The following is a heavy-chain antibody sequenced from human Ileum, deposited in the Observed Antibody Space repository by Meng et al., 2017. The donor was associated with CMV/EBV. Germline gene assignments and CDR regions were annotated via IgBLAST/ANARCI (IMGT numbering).Heavy chain of an antibody. J-gene: IGHJ3*02. Sequence: GGSLRLSCAASGIIVSDSGMNWVRQAPGKGLEWVSGISYRDGRAYYRDSVKGRLTVFRDISKNTLYLQMNNLSVEDTAVYYCVRGSSRGGTDAFDIWGRGTMVTVSS. CDR3: VRGSSRGGTDAFDI. V-gene: IGHV3-23*01. CDR2: ISYRDGRA. D-gene: IGHD3-10*01. CDR1: GIIVSDSG.